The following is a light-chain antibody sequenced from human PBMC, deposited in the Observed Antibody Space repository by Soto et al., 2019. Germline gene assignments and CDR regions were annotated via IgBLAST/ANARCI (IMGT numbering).Light chain of an antibody. CDR2: SNN. Sequence: QAVVTQPPSASGTPGQRVTISCSGSSSNIGSNTVNWYQQLPGTAPKLLIYSNNQRPSGVPDRFSGSKSGTSASLAISGLQSEDEADYYWAAWDDSLNGYGFGTGTKRTVL. CDR1: SSNIGSNT. J-gene: IGLJ1*01. CDR3: AAWDDSLNGYG. V-gene: IGLV1-44*01.